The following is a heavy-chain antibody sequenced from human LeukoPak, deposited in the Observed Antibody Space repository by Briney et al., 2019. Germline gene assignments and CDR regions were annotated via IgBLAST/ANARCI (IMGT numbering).Heavy chain of an antibody. D-gene: IGHD3-3*01. J-gene: IGHJ4*02. CDR3: AKGYDFWSGGIDY. CDR1: GFTFSGNA. Sequence: GGSLRLSCAASGFTFSGNAMTWVRQAPGKGLEWVSAISGNSAGTYYADSVKGRFTISRDNSKNPLYLQMNSRRAEDTAVYYCAKGYDFWSGGIDYWGQGTLVTASS. CDR2: ISGNSAGT. V-gene: IGHV3-23*01.